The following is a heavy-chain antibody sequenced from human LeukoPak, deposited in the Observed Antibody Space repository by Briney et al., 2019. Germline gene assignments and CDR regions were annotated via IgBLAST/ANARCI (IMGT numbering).Heavy chain of an antibody. V-gene: IGHV1-58*02. CDR3: AKESAYSSGWYAY. CDR1: GFTLSSSG. CDR2: IVAGSGYT. J-gene: IGHJ4*02. D-gene: IGHD6-19*01. Sequence: ASVKLSCKASGFTLSSSGMQRVRQARRQRLEWIRWIVAGSGYTNSAQKFQERVTITRDMSTSTAYMELSSLRSEDTAVYYCAKESAYSSGWYAYWGQGTLVTVSS.